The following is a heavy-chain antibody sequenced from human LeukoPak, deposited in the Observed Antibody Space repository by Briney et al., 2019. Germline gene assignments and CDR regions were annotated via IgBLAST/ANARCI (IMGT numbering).Heavy chain of an antibody. D-gene: IGHD2-15*01. V-gene: IGHV3-7*01. CDR1: GFNFGNYW. CDR3: ASCSGGSCLDY. Sequence: GGSLRLSCAASGFNFGNYWMSWVRQAPGKGLDWVASIKLDGSQKYYVDSVKGRFTISRDNAKNSLYLQMNSLRAEDTAVYYCASCSGGSCLDYWGQGTLVTVSS. CDR2: IKLDGSQK. J-gene: IGHJ4*02.